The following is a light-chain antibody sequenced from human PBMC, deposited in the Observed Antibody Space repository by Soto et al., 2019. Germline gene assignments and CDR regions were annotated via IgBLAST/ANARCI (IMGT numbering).Light chain of an antibody. Sequence: QPVLTQPPSASLTPGQRVTISCSGSSSNIGRDPVNWYQELPGTAPKLLIYDNNQRPSGVPDRFSGSKSGTSASLAISGLQSEDEADYFCAGWDGSLRGFVFGTGTKVTVL. V-gene: IGLV1-44*01. CDR3: AGWDGSLRGFV. CDR2: DNN. CDR1: SSNIGRDP. J-gene: IGLJ1*01.